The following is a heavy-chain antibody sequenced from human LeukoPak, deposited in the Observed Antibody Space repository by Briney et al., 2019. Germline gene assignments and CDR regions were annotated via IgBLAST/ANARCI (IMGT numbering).Heavy chain of an antibody. Sequence: SETLSLTCTVSGGSISSYYGCWIRQPAGRGLEGIGRIYTSGSTNYNPSLKSRVTMSIDTYKNQFSLKLSSVTATDAAVYYCARLNGRRPAMSLLENEFDYWGQGTLVTVSS. V-gene: IGHV4-4*07. J-gene: IGHJ4*02. D-gene: IGHD1-1*01. CDR1: GGSISSYY. CDR3: ARLNGRRPAMSLLENEFDY. CDR2: IYTSGST.